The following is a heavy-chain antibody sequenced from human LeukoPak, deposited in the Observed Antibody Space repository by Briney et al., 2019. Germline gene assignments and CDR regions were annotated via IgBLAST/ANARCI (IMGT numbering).Heavy chain of an antibody. CDR3: AKDRYSSGWFGGNFFDY. D-gene: IGHD6-13*01. CDR2: ISGTGADM. CDR1: GFTFSSYG. V-gene: IGHV3-23*01. J-gene: IGHJ4*02. Sequence: PGGSLRLSCVVSGFTFSSYGMTWVRQAPGKGLEWVSSISGTGADMFYADSVKGRVTISRDNSKDTLYLQMNSLRAEDTAVYYCAKDRYSSGWFGGNFFDYWGQGTLVTCSS.